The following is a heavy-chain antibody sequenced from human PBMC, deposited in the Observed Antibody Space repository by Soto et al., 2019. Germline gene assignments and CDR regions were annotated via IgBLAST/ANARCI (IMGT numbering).Heavy chain of an antibody. J-gene: IGHJ4*02. V-gene: IGHV1-69*13. CDR3: AREYGSGSYYNQPFDY. CDR1: GGTFSSYA. CDR2: IIPIFGTA. D-gene: IGHD3-10*01. Sequence: GASVKVSCKASGGTFSSYAISWVRQAPGQGLEWMGGIIPIFGTANYAQKFQGRVTITADESTSTAYMELSSLRSEDTAVYYCAREYGSGSYYNQPFDYWGQGTLVTVSS.